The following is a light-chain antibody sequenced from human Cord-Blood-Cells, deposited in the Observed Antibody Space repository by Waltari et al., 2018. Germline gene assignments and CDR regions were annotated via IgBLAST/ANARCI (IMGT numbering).Light chain of an antibody. CDR3: QQYNNWPELT. V-gene: IGKV3-15*01. Sequence: EIVMTQSPATLSVSPGERATLSCRASQGVSSNLAWYQQKPGQAPRHLIYGASTRATGIPARFSGSGSGTEFTLTLSSLQSEDFAVYYCQQYNNWPELTIGGGTKVEIK. CDR1: QGVSSN. J-gene: IGKJ4*01. CDR2: GAS.